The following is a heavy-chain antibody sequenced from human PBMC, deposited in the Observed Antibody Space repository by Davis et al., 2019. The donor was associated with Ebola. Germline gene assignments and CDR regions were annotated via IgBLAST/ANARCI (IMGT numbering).Heavy chain of an antibody. V-gene: IGHV3-23*01. CDR2: ISGSGGST. D-gene: IGHD3-10*01. Sequence: GESLKISCAASGFTFSSYAMSWVRQAPGKGLEWVSAISGSGGSTYYADSVKGRFTISRDNSKNTLYLQMNSLRAEDTAVYYCAKDLPPGYGMVRGVFDYWGQGTLVTVSS. CDR3: AKDLPPGYGMVRGVFDY. CDR1: GFTFSSYA. J-gene: IGHJ4*02.